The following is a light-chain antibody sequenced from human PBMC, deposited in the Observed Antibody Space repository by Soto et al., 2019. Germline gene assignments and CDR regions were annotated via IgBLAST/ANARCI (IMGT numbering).Light chain of an antibody. J-gene: IGKJ2*01. CDR1: QSVGSN. Sequence: EIVMTQSPATLSVSPGERASLSCRASQSVGSNLAWYQQTAGQAPRLLIYGASTRATGIPARFSGSGSGTDFTLSINSLQSEDFAVYSCQQYTNWPYTFGQGTKLEIK. V-gene: IGKV3-15*01. CDR2: GAS. CDR3: QQYTNWPYT.